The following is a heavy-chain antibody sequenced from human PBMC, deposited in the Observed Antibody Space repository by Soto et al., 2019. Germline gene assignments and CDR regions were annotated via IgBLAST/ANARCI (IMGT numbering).Heavy chain of an antibody. J-gene: IGHJ6*02. Sequence: XSVKVSCKASVYTFTSYYMHWVRQAPGQGLEWMGIINPSGGSTSYAQKFQGRVTMTRDTSTSTVYMELSSLRSEDTAVYYCASAGIAAAGTPQAYYYYYGMDVWGQGSTVTVSS. CDR3: ASAGIAAAGTPQAYYYYYGMDV. V-gene: IGHV1-46*01. CDR2: INPSGGST. CDR1: VYTFTSYY. D-gene: IGHD6-13*01.